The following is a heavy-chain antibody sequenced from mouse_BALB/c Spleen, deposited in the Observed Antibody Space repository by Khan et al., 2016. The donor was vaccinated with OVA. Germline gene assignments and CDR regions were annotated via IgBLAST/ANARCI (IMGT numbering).Heavy chain of an antibody. CDR1: GYTFSGYW. CDR3: ARSSLARTVAY. CDR2: LLPGSGST. J-gene: IGHJ3*01. D-gene: IGHD3-1*01. Sequence: QVQLQQSGTELMKPGASVKISCKATGYTFSGYWIEWVKQRPGHGLEWIGELLPGSGSTKYNGKFKDKATFTADTSSNTAYMQLSSLTSEDSAVYYCARSSLARTVAYWGQGTLVTVSA. V-gene: IGHV1-9*01.